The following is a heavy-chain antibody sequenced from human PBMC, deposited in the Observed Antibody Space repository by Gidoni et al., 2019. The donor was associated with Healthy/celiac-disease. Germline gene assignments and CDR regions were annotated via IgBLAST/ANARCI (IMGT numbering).Heavy chain of an antibody. J-gene: IGHJ4*02. CDR1: RYTFTSYD. Sequence: QVQLVQSGAEVKKPGASVQVSCKASRYTFTSYDINWVRQATGQGLEWMGWMNPNSGNTGYAQKFQGRVTMTRNTSISTAYMELSSLRSEDTAVYYCASILGYSGYDSFDYWGQGTLVTVSS. CDR2: MNPNSGNT. D-gene: IGHD5-12*01. CDR3: ASILGYSGYDSFDY. V-gene: IGHV1-8*01.